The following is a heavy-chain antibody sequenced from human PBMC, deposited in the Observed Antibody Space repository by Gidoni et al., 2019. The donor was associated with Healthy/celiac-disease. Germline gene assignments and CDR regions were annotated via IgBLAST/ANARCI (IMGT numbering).Heavy chain of an antibody. V-gene: IGHV1-69*01. CDR3: ARGDYYDSSGYYGYFQH. J-gene: IGHJ1*01. Sequence: QVQLVQSGAEVKKPGSSVKVSCKASGGTFSSYAISWVRQAPGQGLEWMGGIIPIFGTANYEQKCQGRVTITADESTSTAYRELSSLRSEDTAVYYCARGDYYDSSGYYGYFQHWGQGTLVTVSS. D-gene: IGHD3-22*01. CDR1: GGTFSSYA. CDR2: IIPIFGTA.